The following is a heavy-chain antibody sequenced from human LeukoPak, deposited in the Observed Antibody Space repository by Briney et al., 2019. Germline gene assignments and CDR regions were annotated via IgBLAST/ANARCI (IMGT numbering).Heavy chain of an antibody. V-gene: IGHV3-21*01. CDR2: ISSSSSYI. CDR1: GFTFSSYS. Sequence: GGSLRLSCAASGFTFSSYSMNWVRQAPGKVLEWVSSISSSSSYIYYADSVKGRFTISRDNAKNSLYLQMNSLRAEDTAVYYCARVSRSDAFDIWGQGTMVTVSS. D-gene: IGHD6-6*01. CDR3: ARVSRSDAFDI. J-gene: IGHJ3*02.